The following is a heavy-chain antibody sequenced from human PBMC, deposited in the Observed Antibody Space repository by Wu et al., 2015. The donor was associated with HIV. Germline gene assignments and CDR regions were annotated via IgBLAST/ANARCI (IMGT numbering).Heavy chain of an antibody. V-gene: IGHV1-69*05. CDR1: GGTFSSNV. J-gene: IGHJ4*02. CDR2: IIPSFATP. Sequence: QVQLVQSGAEVKKPGSSVKVSCKASGGTFSSNVISWVRQAPGQGLEWMGGIIPSFATPHYAQKFQGRVTVTTDESTSTAYMELSSLTSDDTAVYYCASLASNYRSTIDWGQGTLVTVSS. CDR3: ASLASNYRSTID. D-gene: IGHD2-2*01.